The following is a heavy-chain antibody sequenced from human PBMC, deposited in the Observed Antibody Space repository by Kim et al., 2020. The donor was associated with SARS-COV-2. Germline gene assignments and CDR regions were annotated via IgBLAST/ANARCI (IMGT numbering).Heavy chain of an antibody. V-gene: IGHV1-69*04. J-gene: IGHJ5*02. D-gene: IGHD1-26*01. CDR3: ARDYPSGSYWGASWFDP. CDR2: IIPILGIA. Sequence: SVKVSCKASGGTFSSYAISWVRQAPGQGLEWMGRIIPILGIANYAQKFQGRVTITADKSTSTAYMELSSLRSEDTAVYYCARDYPSGSYWGASWFDPWGQGTLVTVSS. CDR1: GGTFSSYA.